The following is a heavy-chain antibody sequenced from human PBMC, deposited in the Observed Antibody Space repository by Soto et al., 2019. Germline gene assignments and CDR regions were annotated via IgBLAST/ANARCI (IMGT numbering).Heavy chain of an antibody. D-gene: IGHD2-15*01. CDR3: ARDRGDYCSGGSCYRHWYFDL. V-gene: IGHV4-31*03. J-gene: IGHJ2*01. CDR2: IYYSGST. CDR1: GDSINSGGYH. Sequence: QVQLQESGPGLVKPSQTLSLTCTVSGDSINSGGYHWSWIRQHPGKGLEWIGYIYYSGSTSYNPSLKSRITISIDTSKTQFSLKLSSVTAADTAVYYCARDRGDYCSGGSCYRHWYFDLWGRGSLVTVSS.